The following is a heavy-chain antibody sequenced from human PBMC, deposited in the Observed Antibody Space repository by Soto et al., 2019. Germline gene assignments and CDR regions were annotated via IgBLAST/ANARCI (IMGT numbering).Heavy chain of an antibody. CDR1: GGTFSRYS. D-gene: IGHD2-2*01. V-gene: IGHV1-69*08. CDR3: AREDRDRETGLVPAAIDGLDV. CDR2: IIPIFGIA. J-gene: IGHJ6*02. Sequence: QVQLVQSGAEVKKPGSSVKVSCKASGGTFSRYSITWVRQAPGHGLEWIGRIIPIFGIASYAQKFQGRVTMIADESTSTAYIELSSLRSDGTAVYYCAREDRDRETGLVPAAIDGLDVWGQGTTVTVSS.